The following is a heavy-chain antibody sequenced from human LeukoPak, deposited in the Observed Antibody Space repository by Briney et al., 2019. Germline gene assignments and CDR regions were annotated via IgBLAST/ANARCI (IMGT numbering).Heavy chain of an antibody. CDR3: APGIFDWLTREEYYFDY. D-gene: IGHD3-9*01. CDR2: IYHSGST. J-gene: IGHJ4*02. CDR1: GYSISSGYY. Sequence: SETLSLTCTVPGYSISSGYYWGWIRQPPGKGLEWIGSIYHSGSTYYNSSLKSRVTISLDTSKNQFSLKLSSVTAADTAVYYCAPGIFDWLTREEYYFDYWGQGTLVTVSS. V-gene: IGHV4-38-2*02.